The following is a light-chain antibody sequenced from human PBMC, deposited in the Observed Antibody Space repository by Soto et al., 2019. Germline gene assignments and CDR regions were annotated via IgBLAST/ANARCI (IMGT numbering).Light chain of an antibody. Sequence: DIQMTQSPSTLSASVGDRVTITCRASQSISSWLAWYQQKPGKAPRLLIYKASSLESGVPPRFSDSGSVTLFPLTISRLAPYDFTTYYCQPYNIYPCPFGQGTKVEIK. CDR3: QPYNIYPCP. CDR2: KAS. V-gene: IGKV1-5*03. CDR1: QSISSW. J-gene: IGKJ1*01.